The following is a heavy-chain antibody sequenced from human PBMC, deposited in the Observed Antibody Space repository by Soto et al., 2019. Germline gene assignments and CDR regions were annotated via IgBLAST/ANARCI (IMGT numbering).Heavy chain of an antibody. V-gene: IGHV4-61*08. J-gene: IGHJ4*02. CDR3: ARRIAVAQFDY. Sequence: PSETLSLTCSFSGCSIMTADYYWSWIPQAPGKGLEWIGYIYYSGSTNYNPSLKSRVTISVDTSKNQFSLKLSSVTAADTAVYYCARRIAVAQFDYWGQGTLVTVSS. CDR2: IYYSGST. CDR1: GCSIMTADYY. D-gene: IGHD6-19*01.